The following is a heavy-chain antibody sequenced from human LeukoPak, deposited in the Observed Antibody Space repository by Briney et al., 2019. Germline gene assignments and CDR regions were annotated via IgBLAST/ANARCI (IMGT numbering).Heavy chain of an antibody. Sequence: PGGSLRLSCAASGFSFSDYEMNWVRQAPGKGLEWVSGISWNSGSIGYADSVKGRFTISRDNAKNSLYLQMNSLRAEDTALYYCARGTAPFDYWGQGTLVTVSS. CDR2: ISWNSGSI. V-gene: IGHV3-9*01. CDR3: ARGTAPFDY. J-gene: IGHJ4*02. CDR1: GFSFSDYE.